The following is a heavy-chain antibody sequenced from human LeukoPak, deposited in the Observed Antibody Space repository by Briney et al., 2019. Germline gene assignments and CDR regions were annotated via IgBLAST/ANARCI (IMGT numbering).Heavy chain of an antibody. V-gene: IGHV4-31*03. D-gene: IGHD3-10*01. J-gene: IGHJ3*02. CDR3: ASQKWLLWFGELGSAFDI. Sequence: SETLSLTCTVSGGSISSGGYYWSWIRQHPGKGLEWLGYIYYSGSTYYNPSLKSRVTISVDTSKNQFSLKLSSVTAADTAVYYCASQKWLLWFGELGSAFDIWGQGTMVTVSS. CDR2: IYYSGST. CDR1: GGSISSGGYY.